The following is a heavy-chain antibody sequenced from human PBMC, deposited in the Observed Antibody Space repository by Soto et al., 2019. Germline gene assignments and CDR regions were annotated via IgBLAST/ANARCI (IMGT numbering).Heavy chain of an antibody. CDR1: GGSITSYY. J-gene: IGHJ4*02. V-gene: IGHV4-59*01. CDR2: IYYSGST. CDR3: AREYSGYAIDY. Sequence: QVQLQESGPGLVKPSETLSLTCTVSGGSITSYYWDWIRQPPGKGLEWIGYIYYSGSTNYNPSLKSRVTISVDTSKNQFSLKLSSVTAADTAVYYCAREYSGYAIDYWGQGTLVTVSS. D-gene: IGHD5-12*01.